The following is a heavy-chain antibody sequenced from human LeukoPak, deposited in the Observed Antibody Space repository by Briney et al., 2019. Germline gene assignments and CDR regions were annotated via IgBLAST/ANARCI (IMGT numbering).Heavy chain of an antibody. Sequence: PGGPLRLSCAASGLTFSTYGMHWVRQAPGKGLEWVAFIRYDGTNIYYADSVKGRFTISRDNSKNTLYLQMNSLRAEDTAVYYCAKDRKVFLEWPKGCNDYWGQGTLVTVSS. V-gene: IGHV3-30*02. D-gene: IGHD3-3*01. CDR3: AKDRKVFLEWPKGCNDY. J-gene: IGHJ4*02. CDR2: IRYDGTNI. CDR1: GLTFSTYG.